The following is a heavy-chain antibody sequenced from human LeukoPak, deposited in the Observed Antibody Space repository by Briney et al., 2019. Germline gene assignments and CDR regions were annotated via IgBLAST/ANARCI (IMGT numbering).Heavy chain of an antibody. CDR3: ARDPFTFGGVIVNA. V-gene: IGHV1-46*01. CDR1: GYTFTSYH. J-gene: IGHJ5*02. Sequence: ASVKVSCKASGYTFTSYHIHWVRQAPGQGLEWMGLINPSGGSASYARKFQGRVTMTRDTSTSTAYMELSSLRSEDTAVYHCARDPFTFGGVIVNAWGQGTLVTVSS. D-gene: IGHD3-16*02. CDR2: INPSGGSA.